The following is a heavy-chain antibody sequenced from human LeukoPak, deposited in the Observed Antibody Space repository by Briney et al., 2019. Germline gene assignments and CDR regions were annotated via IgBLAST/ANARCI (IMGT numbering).Heavy chain of an antibody. CDR3: ARGLQRAQRVPAAIGRAFDI. J-gene: IGHJ3*02. CDR2: ISYDGSNK. D-gene: IGHD2-2*02. Sequence: GGSLTLSCAASGFTFSSYAMHWVRQAPAEGLEWVAVISYDGSNKYYADSVKGRFTISRDNSKNTLYLQMNSLRAEDTAVYYCARGLQRAQRVPAAIGRAFDIWGQGTMVTVSS. CDR1: GFTFSSYA. V-gene: IGHV3-30-3*01.